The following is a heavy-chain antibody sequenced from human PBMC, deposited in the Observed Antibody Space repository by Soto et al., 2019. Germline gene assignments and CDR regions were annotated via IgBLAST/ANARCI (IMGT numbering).Heavy chain of an antibody. CDR2: ISGSGGST. J-gene: IGHJ6*02. CDR1: GFTFSSYA. D-gene: IGHD2-15*01. V-gene: IGHV3-23*01. CDR3: AKDQGYCSGGSCYSRYYYYGMDV. Sequence: PGGSLRLSCAASGFTFSSYAMSWVRQAPGKGLEWVSAISGSGGSTYYADSVKGRFTISRDSSKNTLYLQMNSLRAEDTAVYYCAKDQGYCSGGSCYSRYYYYGMDVWGQGTTVTVSS.